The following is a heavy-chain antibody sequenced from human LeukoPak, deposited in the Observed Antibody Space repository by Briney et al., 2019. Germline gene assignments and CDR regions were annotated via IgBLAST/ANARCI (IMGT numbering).Heavy chain of an antibody. V-gene: IGHV4-39*01. Sequence: PSETLSLTCTVSGGSISSSSYYWGWIRQPPGKGLEWIGSIYYSGSTYYNPSLKSRVTISVDTSKNQFSLKLSSVTAADTAVYYCARHSSSYYGTGFDYWGQGTLVTVSS. D-gene: IGHD1-26*01. CDR2: IYYSGST. CDR3: ARHSSSYYGTGFDY. J-gene: IGHJ4*02. CDR1: GGSISSSSYY.